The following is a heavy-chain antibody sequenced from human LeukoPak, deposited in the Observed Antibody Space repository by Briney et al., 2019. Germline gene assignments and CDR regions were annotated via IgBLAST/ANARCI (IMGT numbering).Heavy chain of an antibody. CDR1: GYXXTGXX. D-gene: IGHD5-12*01. CDR3: ARAYSGYEAFDY. V-gene: IGHV1-2*02. J-gene: IGHJ4*02. Sequence: ASVKVSCKASGYXXTGXXXXXXRXXXXXXXXXXGWINPNSXGXNYAQKFXGXVTMTRDTSITYMELSSLRSDDTAVYYCARAYSGYEAFDYWGQGTLVTVSS. CDR2: INPNSXGX.